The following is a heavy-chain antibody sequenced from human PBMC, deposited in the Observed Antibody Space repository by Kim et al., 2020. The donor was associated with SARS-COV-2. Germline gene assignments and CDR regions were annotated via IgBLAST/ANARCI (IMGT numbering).Heavy chain of an antibody. V-gene: IGHV3-7*01. CDR2: IKKDGSEK. CDR1: GFTFSSYW. D-gene: IGHD4-17*01. J-gene: IGHJ4*02. CDR3: AREGGGYGDYEFLGYDY. Sequence: GGSLRLSCAASGFTFSSYWMSWVRQAPGKGLEWVANIKKDGSEKYYVDSVKGRFTISRDNAKNSLYLQMNSLRAEDTAVYYCAREGGGYGDYEFLGYDYWGQGTLVTVSS.